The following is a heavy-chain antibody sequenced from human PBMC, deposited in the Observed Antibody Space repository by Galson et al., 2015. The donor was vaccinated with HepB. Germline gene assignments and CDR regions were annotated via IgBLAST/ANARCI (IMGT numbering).Heavy chain of an antibody. J-gene: IGHJ5*02. V-gene: IGHV5-51*03. CDR1: GYSFTNYW. D-gene: IGHD3-16*01. CDR3: ARLRHQRLVLGGWVDP. Sequence: QSGAEVKKPGESLKISCKISGYSFTNYWIGWVRQMPGKGLEWMGIIHPGDSDTKYSPSFQDQVTISADKSITTAYLQLSSLKASAPALYYCARLRHQRLVLGGWVDPWGQGTLVTVSS. CDR2: IHPGDSDT.